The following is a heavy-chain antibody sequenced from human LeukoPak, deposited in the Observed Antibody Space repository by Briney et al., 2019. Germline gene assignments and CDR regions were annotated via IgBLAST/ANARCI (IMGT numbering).Heavy chain of an antibody. CDR3: ARQGSGYYFVQAFDI. D-gene: IGHD3-22*01. CDR1: GYSFTSYW. V-gene: IGHV5-51*01. Sequence: GESLKISCKGSGYSFTSYWIGWVRQMPGKGLEWMGIIYPGDSDTRYSPSFQGQVTISVDTSISTAYLQWSSLKASDTAMYYCARQGSGYYFVQAFDIWGQGTMVTVSS. CDR2: IYPGDSDT. J-gene: IGHJ3*02.